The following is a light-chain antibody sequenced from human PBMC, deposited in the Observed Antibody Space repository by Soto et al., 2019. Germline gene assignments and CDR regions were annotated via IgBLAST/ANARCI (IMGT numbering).Light chain of an antibody. J-gene: IGKJ2*01. CDR3: QQYGSSPPYT. CDR1: QSVSSSY. V-gene: IGKV3-20*01. Sequence: EIVLTQSPGTLSLSPGERATLSCRASQSVSSSYLAWYQQKPGQAPRLLIYGASSRATGIPDRFSGSGSGPDFTLTISRLAPEDFAVYYCQQYGSSPPYTFGQGTKLELK. CDR2: GAS.